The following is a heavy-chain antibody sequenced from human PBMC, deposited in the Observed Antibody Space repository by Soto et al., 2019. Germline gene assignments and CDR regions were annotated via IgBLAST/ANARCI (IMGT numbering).Heavy chain of an antibody. Sequence: QVQLQESGPGLVKPSETLSLTCTVSGGSISSYYWSWIRQPPGKGLEWIGYIYYSGSTKYNPSLKSRVTISVDTSKNQFSLKLSSVPAADTAVYYCARHQADDYVWGSYLDYWGQGTLVTVSS. CDR3: ARHQADDYVWGSYLDY. J-gene: IGHJ4*02. CDR1: GGSISSYY. V-gene: IGHV4-59*08. D-gene: IGHD3-16*01. CDR2: IYYSGST.